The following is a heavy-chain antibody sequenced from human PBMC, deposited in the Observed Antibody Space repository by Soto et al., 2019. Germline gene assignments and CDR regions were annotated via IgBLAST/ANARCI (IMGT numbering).Heavy chain of an antibody. CDR3: AKDGGRFFNEFET. D-gene: IGHD3-3*01. CDR1: GFTFGNYW. Sequence: EVQLVESGGGLVQPGGSLRLSCGASGFTFGNYWMHWVRQAPGKGLEWVSSIKASAEHHADSVTGRFSISRDNSKNTLYVQMNNLRAEDTAVYYCAKDGGRFFNEFETWGQGTMVTVSS. V-gene: IGHV3-23*04. CDR2: IKASAE. J-gene: IGHJ3*02.